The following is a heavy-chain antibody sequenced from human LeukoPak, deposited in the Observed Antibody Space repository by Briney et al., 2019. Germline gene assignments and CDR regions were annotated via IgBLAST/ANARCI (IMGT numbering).Heavy chain of an antibody. V-gene: IGHV3-30*18. CDR3: AKDLGSYDFWSGSFP. J-gene: IGHJ5*02. CDR2: ISYDGSNK. D-gene: IGHD3-3*01. Sequence: GGSLRLSCAASGFTFSSYGMHWVRQAPGKGLEWVAVISYDGSNKYYADSVKGRFTISRDNSKNTLHLQMNSLRAEDTAVYYCAKDLGSYDFWSGSFPWGQGTLVTVSS. CDR1: GFTFSSYG.